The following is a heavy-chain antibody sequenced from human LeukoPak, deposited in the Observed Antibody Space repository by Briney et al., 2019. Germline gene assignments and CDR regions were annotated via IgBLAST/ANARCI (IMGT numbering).Heavy chain of an antibody. Sequence: PSETLSLTCTVSGGSISSGSYFWSWIPQSAGKGLEWIGRIYSTGGTNYNPSLKSRVTLSVDTSKSQFSLKLSSVTAADTAVYSCARGRNMATITVPFFDLWGQGTLVTVSS. CDR2: IYSTGGT. D-gene: IGHD5-24*01. J-gene: IGHJ4*02. CDR3: ARGRNMATITVPFFDL. V-gene: IGHV4-61*02. CDR1: GGSISSGSYF.